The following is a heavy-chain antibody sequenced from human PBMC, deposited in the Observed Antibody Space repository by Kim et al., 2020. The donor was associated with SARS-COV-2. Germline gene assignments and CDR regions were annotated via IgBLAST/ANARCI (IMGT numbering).Heavy chain of an antibody. CDR1: GFTFSSYS. Sequence: GGSLRLSCAASGFTFSSYSMNWVRQAPGKGLEWVSYISSSSSTIYYADSVKGRFTISRDNAKNSLYLQMNSLRDEDTVVYYCAREPLGAVAGTTFYWYFDLWGRGTLVTVSS. J-gene: IGHJ2*01. CDR3: AREPLGAVAGTTFYWYFDL. D-gene: IGHD6-19*01. CDR2: ISSSSSTI. V-gene: IGHV3-48*02.